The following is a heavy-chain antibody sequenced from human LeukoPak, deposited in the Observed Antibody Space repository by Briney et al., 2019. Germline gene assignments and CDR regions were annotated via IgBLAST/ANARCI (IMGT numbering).Heavy chain of an antibody. CDR3: AKSRIAAAGCFDY. CDR2: ISGSGDST. Sequence: GGSLRLSCAASGFTFNNYAMSWVRQAPGKGLERVSAISGSGDSTYYADPVKGRFTISRDNSKNTLYLQMNSLRAEDTAVYSCAKSRIAAAGCFDYWGQGTLVTVSS. J-gene: IGHJ4*02. D-gene: IGHD6-13*01. CDR1: GFTFNNYA. V-gene: IGHV3-23*01.